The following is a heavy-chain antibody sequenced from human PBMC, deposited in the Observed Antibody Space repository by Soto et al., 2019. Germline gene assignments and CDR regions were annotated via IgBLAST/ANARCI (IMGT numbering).Heavy chain of an antibody. CDR2: IWYDGSNK. CDR3: SADFWSGYSPSAHKYYYYYYMDV. Sequence: GGSLRLSCAASGFTFSSYGMHWVRQAPGKGLEWVAVIWYDGSNKYYADSVKGRFTISRDNSKNTLYLQMNSLRAEDTAVYYCSADFWSGYSPSAHKYYYYYYMDVWGKGTTVTVSS. CDR1: GFTFSSYG. V-gene: IGHV3-33*01. J-gene: IGHJ6*03. D-gene: IGHD3-3*01.